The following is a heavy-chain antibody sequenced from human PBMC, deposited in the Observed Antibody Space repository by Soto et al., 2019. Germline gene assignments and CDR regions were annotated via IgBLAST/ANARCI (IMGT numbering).Heavy chain of an antibody. Sequence: SETLSLTCTVSGGSISGYCWSWIRQPAGKGLEWIGRIYSSGSTNYNPSLNSRITMSVDTSKNQFSLKLSSVTAADTAVYYCARDRSGSQYGMDVWGQGTTVTVSS. D-gene: IGHD1-26*01. V-gene: IGHV4-4*07. CDR2: IYSSGST. CDR3: ARDRSGSQYGMDV. CDR1: GGSISGYC. J-gene: IGHJ6*02.